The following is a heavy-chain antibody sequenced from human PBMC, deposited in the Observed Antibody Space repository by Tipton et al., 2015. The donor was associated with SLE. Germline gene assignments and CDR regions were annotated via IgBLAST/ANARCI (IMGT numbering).Heavy chain of an antibody. J-gene: IGHJ4*02. V-gene: IGHV4-59*01. D-gene: IGHD1-7*01. CDR3: ARGELYSGASLYYFEH. CDR1: SDSMSSYY. CDR2: IYYSGST. Sequence: GLVKPSETLSLTCTVSSDSMSSYYWSWIRQSPGKGLEWIGYIYYSGSTDYNPSLKSRLTISVDTSKNQFSLKLSSVTAADTAVYYCARGELYSGASLYYFEHWGQGTLVTVSS.